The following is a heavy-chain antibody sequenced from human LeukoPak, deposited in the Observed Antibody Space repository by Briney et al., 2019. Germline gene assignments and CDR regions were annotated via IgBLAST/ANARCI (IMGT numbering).Heavy chain of an antibody. D-gene: IGHD2-15*01. CDR2: ISYDGSNK. J-gene: IGHJ3*02. CDR3: ARGPPIVVVVAATGDAFDI. Sequence: PGRSLRLSCAASGFTFSSYAMHWVRQAPGKGLEWVAVISYDGSNKYYADSVKGRFTISRDNSKNTLYLQMNSLRAEDTAVYYCARGPPIVVVVAATGDAFDIWGQGTMVTVSS. V-gene: IGHV3-30-3*01. CDR1: GFTFSSYA.